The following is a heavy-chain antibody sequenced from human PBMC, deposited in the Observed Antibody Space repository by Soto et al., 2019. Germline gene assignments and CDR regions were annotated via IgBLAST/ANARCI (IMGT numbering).Heavy chain of an antibody. D-gene: IGHD4-17*01. CDR3: ARGQTIRAFEY. V-gene: IGHV4-59*01. CDR1: GASLSVYT. CDR2: TFSSGST. J-gene: IGHJ4*02. Sequence: SETLSLTCTVSGASLSVYTWNWIRQSPGKGLEWIGYTFSSGSTSHNPSLESRVTISVDTSMNQFSLKLNSVTAADTAVYYCARGQTIRAFEYWGQGALVTVSS.